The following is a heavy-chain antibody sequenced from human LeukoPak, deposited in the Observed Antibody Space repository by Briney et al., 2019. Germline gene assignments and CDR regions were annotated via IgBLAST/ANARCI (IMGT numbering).Heavy chain of an antibody. CDR3: ASVGGDYVFDY. CDR2: IYYSGST. V-gene: IGHV4-31*03. CDR1: GGSISSGGYY. J-gene: IGHJ4*02. D-gene: IGHD4-17*01. Sequence: SETLSLTCTVSGGSISSGGYYWSWVRQHPGKGLEWIGYIYYSGSTYYNPSLKSRFTISVDTSKNQFSLKLSSVTAADTAVYYCASVGGDYVFDYWGQGTLVTVSS.